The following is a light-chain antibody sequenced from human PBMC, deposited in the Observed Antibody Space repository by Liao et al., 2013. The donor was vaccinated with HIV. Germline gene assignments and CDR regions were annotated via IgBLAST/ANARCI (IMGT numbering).Light chain of an antibody. V-gene: IGLV3-21*01. J-gene: IGLJ1*01. Sequence: SYELTQPPSVSVAPGKTASITCGGNNIGSKSVHWYQQKPGQAPVVVIYYDSDRPSGIPERFSGSNSGNTATLTISRVEAGDEADYYCQVWDSSSDHPYVFGTGTKVTVL. CDR3: QVWDSSSDHPYV. CDR1: NIGSKS. CDR2: YDS.